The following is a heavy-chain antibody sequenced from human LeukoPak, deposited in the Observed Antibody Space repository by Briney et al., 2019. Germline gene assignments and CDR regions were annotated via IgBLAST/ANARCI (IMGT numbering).Heavy chain of an antibody. J-gene: IGHJ3*02. D-gene: IGHD3-3*01. V-gene: IGHV4-34*01. Sequence: SETLSLTCAVYGGSFSGYYWSWIRQPPGKGLEWIGEINHSGSTNYNPSLKSRVTISVDTSKNQFSLKLSSVTAADTAVYYCARVQWRTPYYDFWSGYSPSHAFDIWGQGTMVTVSS. CDR3: ARVQWRTPYYDFWSGYSPSHAFDI. CDR1: GGSFSGYY. CDR2: INHSGST.